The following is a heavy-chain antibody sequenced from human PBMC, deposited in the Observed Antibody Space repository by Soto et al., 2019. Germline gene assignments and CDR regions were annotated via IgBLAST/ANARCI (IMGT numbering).Heavy chain of an antibody. CDR3: AKDGYCSGGSCYHLYYYYYCMDV. D-gene: IGHD2-15*01. Sequence: QVQLVESGGGVVQPGRSLRLSCAASGFTFSSYGMHWVRQAPGKGLEWVAVISYDGSNKYYADSVKGRFTISRDNSKNTLYMHMTSLRAEETAVYYCAKDGYCSGGSCYHLYYYYYCMDVWGKGTPVTVSS. CDR1: GFTFSSYG. CDR2: ISYDGSNK. J-gene: IGHJ6*03. V-gene: IGHV3-30*18.